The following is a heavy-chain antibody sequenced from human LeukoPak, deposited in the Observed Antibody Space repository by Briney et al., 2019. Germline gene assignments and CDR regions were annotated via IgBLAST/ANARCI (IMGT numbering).Heavy chain of an antibody. CDR2: IYYSGST. CDR3: AGSRGSYGY. CDR1: GGSISSYY. V-gene: IGHV4-59*01. J-gene: IGHJ4*02. Sequence: SETLLLTCSVSGGSISSYYCSWIRQPPGKGLEWIGYIYYSGSTNYNPSLKSRVTISVDTSKNQFSLKLSSVTAADTAVYYCAGSRGSYGYWGQGTLVTVSS. D-gene: IGHD1-26*01.